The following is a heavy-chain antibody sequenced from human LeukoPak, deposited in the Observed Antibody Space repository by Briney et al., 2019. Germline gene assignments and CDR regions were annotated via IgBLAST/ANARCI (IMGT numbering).Heavy chain of an antibody. J-gene: IGHJ4*02. D-gene: IGHD3-9*01. Sequence: SETLSLTCAVYGGSFSGYYWSWIRQPPGKGLEWIGEINHSGSTNYNPSLKSRVTISVDTSKNQFSLKLSSVTAADTAVYYCARGGLVLRYFDWLLSYFDYWGQGTLVTVSS. CDR2: INHSGST. CDR1: GGSFSGYY. V-gene: IGHV4-34*01. CDR3: ARGGLVLRYFDWLLSYFDY.